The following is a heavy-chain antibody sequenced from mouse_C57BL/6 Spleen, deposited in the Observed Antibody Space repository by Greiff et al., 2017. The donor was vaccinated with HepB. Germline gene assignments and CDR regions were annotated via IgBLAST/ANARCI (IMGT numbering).Heavy chain of an antibody. Sequence: EVMLVESGGDLVKPGGSLKLSCAASGFTFSSYGMSWVRQTPDKRLEWVATISSGGSYTYYPDSVKGRFTISRDNAKNTLYLQMSSLKSEDTAMYYCADSNYHYAMDYWGQGTSVTVSS. J-gene: IGHJ4*01. CDR2: ISSGGSYT. D-gene: IGHD2-5*01. CDR3: ADSNYHYAMDY. V-gene: IGHV5-6*02. CDR1: GFTFSSYG.